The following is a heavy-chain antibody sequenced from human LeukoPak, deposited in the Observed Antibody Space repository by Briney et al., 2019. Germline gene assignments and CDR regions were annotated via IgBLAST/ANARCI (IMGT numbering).Heavy chain of an antibody. Sequence: PGGSLRLSCAASGFTFSSYGMHWVRQAPGKGLEWVAVISYDGSNKYYAGSVKGRFTISRDNSKNTLYLQMNSLRAEDTAVYYCAKDGPAAILTDYWGQGTLVTVSS. J-gene: IGHJ4*02. CDR2: ISYDGSNK. CDR1: GFTFSSYG. V-gene: IGHV3-30*18. D-gene: IGHD2-2*02. CDR3: AKDGPAAILTDY.